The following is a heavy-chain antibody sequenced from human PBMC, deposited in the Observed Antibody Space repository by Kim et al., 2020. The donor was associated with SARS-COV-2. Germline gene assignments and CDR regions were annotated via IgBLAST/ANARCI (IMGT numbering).Heavy chain of an antibody. Sequence: GGSLRLSCAASGFIFSSYSMNWVRQAPGKGLEWVSSISSSSSYIYYADSVKGRFTISRDNAKNSLYLQMNSLRAEDTAVFYCAREGRATGAVPAIDYWGQGTQVTVSS. CDR3: AREGRATGAVPAIDY. V-gene: IGHV3-21*01. CDR1: GFIFSSYS. CDR2: ISSSSSYI. D-gene: IGHD2-8*02. J-gene: IGHJ4*02.